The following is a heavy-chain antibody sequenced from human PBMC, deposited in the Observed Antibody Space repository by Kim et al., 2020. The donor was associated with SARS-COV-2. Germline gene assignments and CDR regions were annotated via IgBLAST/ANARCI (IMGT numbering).Heavy chain of an antibody. CDR1: GGSISSSSYY. CDR2: INYSGST. Sequence: SETLSLTCTVSGGSISSSSYYWGWIRQPPGKGLEWIGSINYSGSTYYNPSLKSRVTISVDTSKNQFSLKLSSVTAADTAVYYCARDKRITMVRGVIYYYCGMDVWGQGTTVTVSS. CDR3: ARDKRITMVRGVIYYYCGMDV. D-gene: IGHD3-10*01. V-gene: IGHV4-39*07. J-gene: IGHJ6*02.